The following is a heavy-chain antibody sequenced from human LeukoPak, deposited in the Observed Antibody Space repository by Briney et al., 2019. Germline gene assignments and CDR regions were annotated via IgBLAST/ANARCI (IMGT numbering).Heavy chain of an antibody. CDR2: INHSGST. Sequence: SETLSLTCAVDGGSFSGYYWSWIRQPPGKGLEWIGEINHSGSTNYNPSLKSRVTISVDTSKNQFSLKLSSVTAADTAVYYCARLKYYYGSGSYAYWGQGTLVTVSS. J-gene: IGHJ4*02. CDR3: ARLKYYYGSGSYAY. CDR1: GGSFSGYY. D-gene: IGHD3-10*01. V-gene: IGHV4-34*01.